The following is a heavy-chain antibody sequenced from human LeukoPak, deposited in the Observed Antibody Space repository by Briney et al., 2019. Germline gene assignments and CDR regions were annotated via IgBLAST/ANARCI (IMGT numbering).Heavy chain of an antibody. V-gene: IGHV4-39*01. CDR1: GGSISSSSYY. Sequence: SETLSLTCTVSGGSISSSSYYWGWIRQSPGKGLEWIGSIYYSGSTYYNPSLKSRVTISVDTSKNQFSLKLSSVTAADTAVYYCARHRRDSYGVGYWGQGTLVTVSS. CDR2: IYYSGST. J-gene: IGHJ4*02. D-gene: IGHD5-18*01. CDR3: ARHRRDSYGVGY.